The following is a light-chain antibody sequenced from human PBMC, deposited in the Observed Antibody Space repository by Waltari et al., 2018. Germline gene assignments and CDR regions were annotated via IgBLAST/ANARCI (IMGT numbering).Light chain of an antibody. V-gene: IGLV3-9*01. J-gene: IGLJ2*01. CDR3: QVWDSNLVV. CDR2: KDT. CDR1: DTGHTH. Sequence: SYDLTQPLSVSVALGQTARITRGGSDTGHTHLHWYQQKPGQTPVLVIYKDTNRASGTPERFSASKSGNTATLTISGVQAGDDADYYCQVWDSNLVVFGGGTKLTVL.